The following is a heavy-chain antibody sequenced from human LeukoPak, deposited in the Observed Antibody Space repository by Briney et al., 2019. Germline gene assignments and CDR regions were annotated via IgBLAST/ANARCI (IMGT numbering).Heavy chain of an antibody. CDR1: GFTFSSYG. J-gene: IGHJ4*02. CDR2: IWYDASNK. D-gene: IGHD6-13*01. CDR3: VRGVGVSRFNYLDS. V-gene: IGHV3-33*01. Sequence: GRSLRLSCAASGFTFSSYGMHWVRQAPGKRLEWVAVIWYDASNKYYADSVTGRFTISRDNSKNTLYLQMNSLRDDDTAVYYCVRGVGVSRFNYLDSWGQGTLVIVSS.